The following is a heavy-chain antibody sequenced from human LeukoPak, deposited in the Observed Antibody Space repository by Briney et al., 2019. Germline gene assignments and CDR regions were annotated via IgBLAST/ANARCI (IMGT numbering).Heavy chain of an antibody. CDR2: IYHSGST. Sequence: PSETLSLTCTVSGYSISSGYYWGWIRQPPGKGLEWIGSIYHSGSTYYNPSPKSRVTISVDTSKNQFSLKLSSVTAADTAVYYCAGIIVGATSYDYWGRGTLVTVSS. V-gene: IGHV4-38-2*02. CDR1: GYSISSGYY. D-gene: IGHD1-26*01. J-gene: IGHJ4*02. CDR3: AGIIVGATSYDY.